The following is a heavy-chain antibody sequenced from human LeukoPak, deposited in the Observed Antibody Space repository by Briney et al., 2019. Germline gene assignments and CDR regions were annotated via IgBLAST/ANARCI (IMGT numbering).Heavy chain of an antibody. CDR3: ARGGIDYYYGMDA. V-gene: IGHV1-8*01. CDR2: MNPNSGNT. J-gene: IGHJ6*02. D-gene: IGHD2-21*01. Sequence: AAVKVSCKACRYTFTSYELNWVRQPAGQGREWMGWMNPNSGNTGYAQKFQGRVTMTRNTSISTAYMELSSLRSEDTAVYYCARGGIDYYYGMDAWGQGTTVTVSS. CDR1: RYTFTSYE.